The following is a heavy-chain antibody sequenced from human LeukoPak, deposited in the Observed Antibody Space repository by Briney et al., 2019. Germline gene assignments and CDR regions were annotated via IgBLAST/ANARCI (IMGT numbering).Heavy chain of an antibody. Sequence: GGSLRLSCAASGLSCADFGMHCVRQAPGKGLEWVAVLWNGGFDHFYRDSVRGRFTISRDVSKNTLYLQMDGLRAADTAVYYCARDVETLLNRMDVWGQGTTVIVSS. V-gene: IGHV3-33*01. J-gene: IGHJ6*02. D-gene: IGHD5-18*01. CDR1: GLSCADFG. CDR3: ARDVETLLNRMDV. CDR2: LWNGGFDH.